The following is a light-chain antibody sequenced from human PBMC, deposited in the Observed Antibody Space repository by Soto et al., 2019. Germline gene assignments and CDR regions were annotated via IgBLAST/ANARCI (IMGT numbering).Light chain of an antibody. V-gene: IGLV2-8*01. CDR2: EVS. J-gene: IGLJ3*02. CDR1: SSDVGGYNY. CDR3: SSYGGSNNLV. Sequence: ALTQPPSASGSPGQSVTISCTGSSSDVGGYNYVSWYQQHPGKAPKLMIYEVSKRPSGVPDRFSGSKSGYTASLTVSGLQAEDEADYYCSSYGGSNNLVFGGGTKLTVL.